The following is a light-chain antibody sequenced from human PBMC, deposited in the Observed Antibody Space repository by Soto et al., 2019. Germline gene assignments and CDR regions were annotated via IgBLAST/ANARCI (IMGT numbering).Light chain of an antibody. CDR1: QSVTSGY. Sequence: EIVLTPSPGTLSLSPGVRATLSCRASQSVTSGYLAWYQQQPNQAPRLLIYGASYRATDIPDRFSGGGSGTDFNLTISRLEPEDVAVYYCQHYSSSPPAITFGQGTRLEIK. V-gene: IGKV3-20*01. CDR3: QHYSSSPPAIT. CDR2: GAS. J-gene: IGKJ5*01.